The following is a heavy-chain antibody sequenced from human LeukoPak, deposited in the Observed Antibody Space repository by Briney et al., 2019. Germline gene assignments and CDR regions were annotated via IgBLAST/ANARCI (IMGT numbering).Heavy chain of an antibody. V-gene: IGHV1-2*04. CDR1: GYTFTGYY. CDR3: ARALTVTGSFDY. D-gene: IGHD4-17*01. CDR2: INPNSGGT. Sequence: GASVKVSCKASGYTFTGYYMHWVRQAPGQGLEWMGWINPNSGGTNYAQKLQGWVTMTRDTSISTAYMELSRLRSDDTAVYYCARALTVTGSFDYWGQGTLVTVSS. J-gene: IGHJ4*02.